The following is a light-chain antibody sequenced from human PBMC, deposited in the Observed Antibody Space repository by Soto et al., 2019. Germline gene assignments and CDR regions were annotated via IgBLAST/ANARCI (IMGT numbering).Light chain of an antibody. CDR1: HSISSY. CDR3: QQSYSTPPIT. V-gene: IGKV1-39*01. Sequence: DIQMTQSPSSLSASVGDRFTITCRASHSISSYLNWYQQKPGKAPKLLIYAASSLQSGVPSRFSGSGSGTDFTLTISSLQPEDFATYYCQQSYSTPPITFGQGTRLEIK. CDR2: AAS. J-gene: IGKJ5*01.